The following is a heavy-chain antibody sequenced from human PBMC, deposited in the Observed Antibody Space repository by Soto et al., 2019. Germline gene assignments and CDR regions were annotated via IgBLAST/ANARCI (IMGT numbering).Heavy chain of an antibody. CDR2: ISWNSGSI. CDR3: AKAPSSWYYFDY. J-gene: IGHJ4*02. V-gene: IGHV3-9*01. D-gene: IGHD6-13*01. CDR1: GFTFDDYA. Sequence: AGGSLRLSCAASGFTFDDYAMHWVRQAPGKGLEWVSGISWNSGSIGYADSVKGRFTISRDNAKNSLYLQMNSLRAEDTALYYCAKAPSSWYYFDYWGQGTLVTVSS.